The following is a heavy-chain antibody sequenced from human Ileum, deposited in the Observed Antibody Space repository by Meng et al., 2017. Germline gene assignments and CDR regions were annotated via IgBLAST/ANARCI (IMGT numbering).Heavy chain of an antibody. D-gene: IGHD3-22*01. CDR1: GGSFSCYN. Sequence: QVCVDQFGAGCLTPCETLALPCAVFGGSFSCYNWSWIRQPPGKGLEWIGEISHRGKINYNPSLKSRVIILLDTSKSKFSLRLTSVTAADTAVYYCAREIYDSSGYYVDYWGQGTLVTVSS. J-gene: IGHJ4*01. CDR2: ISHRGKI. V-gene: IGHV4-34*01. CDR3: AREIYDSSGYYVDY.